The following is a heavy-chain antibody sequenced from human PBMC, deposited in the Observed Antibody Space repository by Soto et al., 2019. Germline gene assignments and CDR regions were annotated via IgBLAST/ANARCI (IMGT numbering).Heavy chain of an antibody. D-gene: IGHD3-10*01. J-gene: IGHJ6*02. CDR1: GGTFRTFA. CDR3: ARGGSTMVRGPLVYGLDV. CDR2: IIPVFGTP. Sequence: SVKVSCKASGGTFRTFAISWVRQAPGQGPEWMGGIIPVFGTPNYAQKFQGRVTITADESTSTAYMELSSLRSEDTAVYYCARGGSTMVRGPLVYGLDVWGQGTTVTVS. V-gene: IGHV1-69*13.